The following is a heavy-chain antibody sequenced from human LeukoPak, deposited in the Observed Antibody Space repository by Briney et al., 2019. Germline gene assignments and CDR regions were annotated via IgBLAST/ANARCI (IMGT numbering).Heavy chain of an antibody. Sequence: GGSLRLPCAVSGFTFSSYSMNWVRQAPGKGPEWVSSISSSSSYIYYADSVKGRFTISRDNAKNSLFLQMNSLRAEDTAVYYCARVTLCSGGSCSSFGYYYYGMDVWAQGTTVTVSS. D-gene: IGHD2-15*01. CDR1: GFTFSSYS. J-gene: IGHJ6*02. CDR3: ARVTLCSGGSCSSFGYYYYGMDV. V-gene: IGHV3-21*01. CDR2: ISSSSSYI.